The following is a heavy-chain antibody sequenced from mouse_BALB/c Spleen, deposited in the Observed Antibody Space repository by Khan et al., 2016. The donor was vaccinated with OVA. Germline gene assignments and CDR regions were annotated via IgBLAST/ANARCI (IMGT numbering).Heavy chain of an antibody. J-gene: IGHJ4*01. D-gene: IGHD2-10*02. CDR2: ISNGGGNT. CDR1: GFTFSDYY. CDR3: AREGYGKGDAMDY. V-gene: IGHV5-12*01. Sequence: EVELVESGGGLVQPGGSLKLSCAPSGFTFSDYYMYWFRQTPEKRLEWVAYISNGGGNTSYPDTVQGRFTISRANAKNPLYLPMSRLRSADTALNNCAREGYGKGDAMDYWGQGTTGTVAT.